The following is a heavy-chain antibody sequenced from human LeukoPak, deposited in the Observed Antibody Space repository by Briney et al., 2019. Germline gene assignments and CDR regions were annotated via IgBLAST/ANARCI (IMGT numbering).Heavy chain of an antibody. Sequence: SETLSLTCAVSGYSISSGYYWGWIRQPPGKGLEWIGSIYHSGSTYYNPSLKSRVTISVDTSKNQFSLKLSSVTAADTAVYYCARRLLVPAACWGYYFDYWGQGTLVTVSS. CDR2: IYHSGST. J-gene: IGHJ4*02. D-gene: IGHD2-2*01. CDR3: ARRLLVPAACWGYYFDY. V-gene: IGHV4-38-2*01. CDR1: GYSISSGYY.